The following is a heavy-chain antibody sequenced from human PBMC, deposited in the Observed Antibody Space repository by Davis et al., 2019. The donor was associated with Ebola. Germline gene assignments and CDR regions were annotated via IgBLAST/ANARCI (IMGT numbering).Heavy chain of an antibody. Sequence: LSLTCAASGFTFSSYGMHWVRQAPGKGLEWVSVIYSGGSTYYADSVKGRFTISRDNSKNTLYLQMNSLRAEDTAVYYCASEQQLVWGGVFYYYYGMDVWGQGTTVTVSS. CDR3: ASEQQLVWGGVFYYYYGMDV. J-gene: IGHJ6*02. V-gene: IGHV3-53*01. CDR1: GFTFSSYG. CDR2: IYSGGST. D-gene: IGHD6-13*01.